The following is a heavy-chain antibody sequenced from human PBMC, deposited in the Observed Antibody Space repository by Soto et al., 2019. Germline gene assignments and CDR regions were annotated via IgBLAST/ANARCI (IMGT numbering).Heavy chain of an antibody. CDR2: ISDTGRDT. V-gene: IGHV3-23*01. CDR1: GFTFNYYD. D-gene: IGHD3-16*01. Sequence: EAQLLESGGGLVQPGGSLRLSCVASGFTFNYYDVTWVRRAPGKGLDWVSTISDTGRDTSFGDSVRGRFSISRDKSRNAVYLQMPSLTVDDTALYYCATSSERLSLVKLGGLFPLGFDYWGQGILVTVSS. J-gene: IGHJ4*02. CDR3: ATSSERLSLVKLGGLFPLGFDY.